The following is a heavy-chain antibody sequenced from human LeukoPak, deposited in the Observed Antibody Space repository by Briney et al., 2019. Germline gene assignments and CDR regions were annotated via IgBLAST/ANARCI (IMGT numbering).Heavy chain of an antibody. D-gene: IGHD2-15*01. CDR3: ARVFGAATFDY. CDR1: GFTFNSYS. V-gene: IGHV3-48*01. Sequence: GGSLRLSCGASGFTFNSYSMNWVRQAPGRGLEWVSYISSSTSRIYYADSVKGRFTISRDSARRSLFLQMNSLRAEDTAVYFCARVFGAATFDYWGQGTLVTVSS. CDR2: ISSSTSRI. J-gene: IGHJ4*02.